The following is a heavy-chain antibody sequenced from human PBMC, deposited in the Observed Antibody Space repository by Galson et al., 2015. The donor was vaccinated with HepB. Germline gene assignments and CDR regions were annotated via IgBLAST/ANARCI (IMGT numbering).Heavy chain of an antibody. CDR3: ARDRPIEPVRFLEWEPTLYYYYGMDV. CDR1: GYTFTSYG. V-gene: IGHV1-18*01. D-gene: IGHD3-3*01. CDR2: ISAYNGNT. Sequence: SVKVSCKASGYTFTSYGISWVRQAPGQGLEWMGWISAYNGNTNYAQKLQGRVTMTTDTSTSTAYMELRSLRSDDTAVYYCARDRPIEPVRFLEWEPTLYYYYGMDVWGQGTTVTVSS. J-gene: IGHJ6*02.